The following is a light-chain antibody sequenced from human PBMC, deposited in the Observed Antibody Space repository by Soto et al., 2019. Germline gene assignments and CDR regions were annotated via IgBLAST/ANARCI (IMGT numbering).Light chain of an antibody. CDR1: SSNIGNNY. Sequence: QSVLTQPPSVSAAPGQKVTISCSGSSSNIGNNYVSWYQQLPGTAPKLLIYETNKRPSGIPDRFSGSKSGTSATLGITGLQTGDEADYYCGTWDSSLSVVFGGGTKVTVL. CDR2: ETN. V-gene: IGLV1-51*02. CDR3: GTWDSSLSVV. J-gene: IGLJ2*01.